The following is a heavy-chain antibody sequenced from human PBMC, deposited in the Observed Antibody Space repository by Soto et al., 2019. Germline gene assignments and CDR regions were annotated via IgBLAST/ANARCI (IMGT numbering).Heavy chain of an antibody. J-gene: IGHJ5*02. Sequence: SGPTLVHPPPTLTLTCTFSGFSLSPSGVGVGWIRQPPGKALEWLALIYWNDDKRYSPSLKSRLTITKDTSKNQVVLTMTNMDPVDTATYYCAAHTFIDFLEEGWFDPWGQGTLVTVSS. V-gene: IGHV2-5*01. D-gene: IGHD3-3*01. CDR2: IYWNDDK. CDR3: AAHTFIDFLEEGWFDP. CDR1: GFSLSPSGVG.